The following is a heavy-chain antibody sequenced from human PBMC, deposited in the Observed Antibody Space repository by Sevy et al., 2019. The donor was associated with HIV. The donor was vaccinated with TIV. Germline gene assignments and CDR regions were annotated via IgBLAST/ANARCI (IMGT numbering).Heavy chain of an antibody. V-gene: IGHV3-48*01. CDR2: ISSSSSTI. D-gene: IGHD1-26*01. Sequence: GGSLRLSCAASGFTFSSYSMNWVRQAPGKGLEWGSYISSSSSTIYYADSVKGRFTTYRDNAKNSLYLQMNSLRAEDMAVYYCARDRIVGATSDYYGMDVWGQGTTVTVSS. J-gene: IGHJ6*02. CDR1: GFTFSSYS. CDR3: ARDRIVGATSDYYGMDV.